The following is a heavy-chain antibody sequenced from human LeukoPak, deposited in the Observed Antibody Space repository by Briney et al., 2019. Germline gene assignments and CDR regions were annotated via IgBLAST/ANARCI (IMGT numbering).Heavy chain of an antibody. J-gene: IGHJ4*02. CDR2: ISGNGGST. Sequence: GESLRLSCAASGFTFSNYVMSWVRQAPGKGLEWVSAISGNGGSTYDADSVKGRFTISRDNSKNTLCLKMSSLRAEDTAVYYCAKASSSSWPYYFEYWGQGTLVTVSS. CDR1: GFTFSNYV. CDR3: AKASSSSWPYYFEY. D-gene: IGHD6-13*01. V-gene: IGHV3-23*01.